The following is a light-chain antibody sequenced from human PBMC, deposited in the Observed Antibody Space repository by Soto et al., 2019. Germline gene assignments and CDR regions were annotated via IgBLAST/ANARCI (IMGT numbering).Light chain of an antibody. J-gene: IGKJ1*01. CDR1: QTISTW. CDR2: DAS. CDR3: QHYNSYSEA. Sequence: DIQMTQSPSTLSGSVGDRVTITCPASQTISTWMAWYQQKPGKAPKLLVYDASTLQSGVASRFSGSGSGTEFTLTISSLQPDDFATYYCQHYNSYSEAFGQGTKVDIK. V-gene: IGKV1-5*01.